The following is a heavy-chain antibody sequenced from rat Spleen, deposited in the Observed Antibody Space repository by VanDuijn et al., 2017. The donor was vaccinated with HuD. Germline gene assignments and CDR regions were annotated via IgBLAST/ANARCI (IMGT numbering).Heavy chain of an antibody. CDR3: AAMNYYSSY. CDR1: GFTFSNYG. V-gene: IGHV5-54*01. J-gene: IGHJ3*01. D-gene: IGHD1-2*01. CDR2: IYYDSSKV. Sequence: EVRLVESDGGLVQPGNSLTLSCVASGFTFSNYGMHWIRQAPKKGLEWIAMIYYDSSKVFYADTVKGRFTISRDNSKNTLYLEMNSLRSEDTAMYYCAAMNYYSSYWGQGTLVTVSS.